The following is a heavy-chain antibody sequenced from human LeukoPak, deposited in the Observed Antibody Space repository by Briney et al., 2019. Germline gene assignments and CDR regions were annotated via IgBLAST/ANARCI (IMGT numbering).Heavy chain of an antibody. D-gene: IGHD2-15*01. V-gene: IGHV1-3*01. Sequence: ASVKVSCKASGYTFTSYAMHWVRQAPGQRLEWMGWINAGNGNTKYSQKFQGRVTITRDTSASTAYMELSSLRSEDTAVYYCAREDCSGGSCYALGYWGQGTLDTVSS. CDR1: GYTFTSYA. J-gene: IGHJ4*02. CDR3: AREDCSGGSCYALGY. CDR2: INAGNGNT.